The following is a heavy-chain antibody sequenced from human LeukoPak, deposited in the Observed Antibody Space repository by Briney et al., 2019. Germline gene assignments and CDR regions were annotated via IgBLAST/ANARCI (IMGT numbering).Heavy chain of an antibody. CDR3: AREGSIYYYDSSGYLGY. Sequence: PSETLSLTCTVSGGSISSYYWSWIRQPAGKGLEWIGRIYTSGKTNYNPSLKSRVTMSLDTSKNQFSLKLSSVTAADTAIYYCAREGSIYYYDSSGYLGYWGQGTLVTVSS. J-gene: IGHJ4*02. D-gene: IGHD3-22*01. CDR2: IYTSGKT. CDR1: GGSISSYY. V-gene: IGHV4-4*07.